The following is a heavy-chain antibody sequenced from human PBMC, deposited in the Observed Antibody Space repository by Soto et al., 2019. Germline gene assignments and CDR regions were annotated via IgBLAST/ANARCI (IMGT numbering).Heavy chain of an antibody. D-gene: IGHD5-12*01. CDR1: GYTFSSYG. CDR2: ISAYNGNT. V-gene: IGHV1-18*01. CDR3: ARGTLGNSGYVSSGMDA. Sequence: ASVKVSCKASGYTFSSYGITWVRQAPGQGLEWMGWISAYNGNTNYAQNLQGRVTMTTDTSTSTADMELRSLRSDDTAVYYCARGTLGNSGYVSSGMDAWGQGTTVTVSS. J-gene: IGHJ6*02.